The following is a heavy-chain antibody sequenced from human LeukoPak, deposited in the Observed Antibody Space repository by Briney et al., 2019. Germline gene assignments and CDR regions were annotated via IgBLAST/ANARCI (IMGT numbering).Heavy chain of an antibody. Sequence: GGSLRLSCAASGFTLSSRGIHWVRQAPGKGLEWVAFIWSDGSSEYYADSVKGRFTVSRDNSKNTVYLQINGLRVEDTAVYHCARDRGNDFLDYWGQGTLVTVYS. CDR3: ARDRGNDFLDY. CDR2: IWSDGSSE. V-gene: IGHV3-33*01. J-gene: IGHJ4*02. CDR1: GFTLSSRG. D-gene: IGHD1-1*01.